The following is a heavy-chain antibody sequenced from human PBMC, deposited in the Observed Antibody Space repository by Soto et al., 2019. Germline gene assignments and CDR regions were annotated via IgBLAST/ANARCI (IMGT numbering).Heavy chain of an antibody. V-gene: IGHV5-51*01. CDR1: GYSFTIYW. CDR2: IYPGDSDT. D-gene: IGHD1-20*01. CDR3: ARVGLHNWNYFDY. J-gene: IGHJ4*02. Sequence: GESLKISCNGSGYSFTIYWIGWVRQMPGKGLEWMGIIYPGDSDTRYSPSFQGQVTISADKSISTAYLQWSSLKASDTAVYYCARVGLHNWNYFDYWGQGTLVTVSS.